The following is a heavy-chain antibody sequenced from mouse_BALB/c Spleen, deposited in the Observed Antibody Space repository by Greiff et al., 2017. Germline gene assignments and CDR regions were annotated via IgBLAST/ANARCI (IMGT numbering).Heavy chain of an antibody. V-gene: IGHV1S137*01. D-gene: IGHD3-3*01. CDR2: ISTYYGDA. CDR1: GYTFTDYA. CDR3: ARWAGYFDV. Sequence: VQLHQSGAELVRPGVSVKISCKGSGYTFTDYAMHWVKQSHAKSLEWIGVISTYYGDASYNQKFKGKATMTVDKSSSTAYMELARLTSEDSAIYYCARWAGYFDVWGAGTTVTVSS. J-gene: IGHJ1*01.